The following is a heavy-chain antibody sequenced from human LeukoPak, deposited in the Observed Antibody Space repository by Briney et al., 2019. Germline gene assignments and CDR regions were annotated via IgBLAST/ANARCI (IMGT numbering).Heavy chain of an antibody. CDR1: GGSISSSSYY. CDR3: ARVRGVRYYYDSSGYYPSMYYFDY. D-gene: IGHD3-22*01. Sequence: SETLSLTCTVSGGSISSSSYYWGWIRQPPGKGLEWIGSIYYSGSTYYNPSLKSRVTISVDTSKNQFPLKLSSVTAADTAVYYCARVRGVRYYYDSSGYYPSMYYFDYWGQGTLVTVSS. J-gene: IGHJ4*02. V-gene: IGHV4-39*06. CDR2: IYYSGST.